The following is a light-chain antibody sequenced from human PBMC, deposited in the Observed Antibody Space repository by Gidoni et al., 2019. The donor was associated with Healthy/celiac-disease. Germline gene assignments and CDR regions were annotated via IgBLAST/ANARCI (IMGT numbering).Light chain of an antibody. Sequence: ETVFTQSPATLSLSPGERATLSCRASQSVSSYLAWYQQKPGQAPRLLIYDASNRATGIPARFSGSGSGTDFTRTISSLEPEDFAVYYCQQRSNWPPDTFGQGTKLEIK. CDR1: QSVSSY. CDR2: DAS. CDR3: QQRSNWPPDT. J-gene: IGKJ2*01. V-gene: IGKV3-11*01.